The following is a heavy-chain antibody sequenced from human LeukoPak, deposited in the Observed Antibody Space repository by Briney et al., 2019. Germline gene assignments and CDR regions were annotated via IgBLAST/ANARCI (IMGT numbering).Heavy chain of an antibody. V-gene: IGHV3-64*01. CDR2: ISSNGGST. CDR1: GFTFSSHA. CDR3: ARVVPAAMSLGEYFDY. D-gene: IGHD2-2*01. Sequence: PGGSLRLSCAASGFTFSSHAMHWVRQAPGKGLEYVSAISSNGGSTYYANSVKGRFTISRDNSKNTLYLQMGSLRAEDMAVYYCARVVPAAMSLGEYFDYWGQGTLVTVSS. J-gene: IGHJ4*02.